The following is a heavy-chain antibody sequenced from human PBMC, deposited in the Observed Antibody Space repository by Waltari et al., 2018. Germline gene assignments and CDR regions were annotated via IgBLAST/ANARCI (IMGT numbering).Heavy chain of an antibody. D-gene: IGHD6-13*01. V-gene: IGHV1-69*01. CDR1: GGTFSSYA. CDR2: ISPSFGTA. J-gene: IGHJ6*02. CDR3: ARDLDGAAADYYYYGMDV. Sequence: QVQLVQSGAEVKKPGSSVKVSCKASGGTFSSYAISWVRQAPGQGLEWMGGISPSFGTANYAQKVQGRVTITADESTSTAYMELSSLRSEETAVYYCARDLDGAAADYYYYGMDVWGQGTTVTVSS.